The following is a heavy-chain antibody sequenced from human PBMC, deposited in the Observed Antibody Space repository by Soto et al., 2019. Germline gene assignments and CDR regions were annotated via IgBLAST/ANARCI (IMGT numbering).Heavy chain of an antibody. CDR2: IYYSGST. J-gene: IGHJ4*02. Sequence: PSETLSLTCTVSGGSISSYYWSWIRQPPGKGLEWIGYIYYSGSTNYNPSLKSRVTISVDTSKNQFSLKLSSVTAADTAVYYCARRSSGYDYVIDYWGQGTLVTVSS. CDR1: GGSISSYY. V-gene: IGHV4-59*08. D-gene: IGHD5-12*01. CDR3: ARRSSGYDYVIDY.